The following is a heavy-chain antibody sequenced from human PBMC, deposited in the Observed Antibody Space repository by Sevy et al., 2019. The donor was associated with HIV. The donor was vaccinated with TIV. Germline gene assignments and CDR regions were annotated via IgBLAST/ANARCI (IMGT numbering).Heavy chain of an antibody. D-gene: IGHD3-3*01. V-gene: IGHV4-59*01. CDR2: ICYTGRT. CDR1: GGSISTYY. CDR3: ARNAFSSGAPDY. J-gene: IGHJ4*02. Sequence: SETLSLTCTVSGGSISTYYWSWIRQSPGKGLEWIGYICYTGRTWYTPSLKSRATISVDTPKNQFSLELRSVTAADTAVYFCARNAFSSGAPDYWGPGNLVTVSS.